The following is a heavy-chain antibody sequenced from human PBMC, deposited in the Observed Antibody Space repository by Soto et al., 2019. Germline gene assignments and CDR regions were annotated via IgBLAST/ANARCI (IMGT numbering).Heavy chain of an antibody. D-gene: IGHD1-1*01. J-gene: IGHJ4*02. Sequence: GASVKVSCKAAGYTLTTYGVSWVRQAPGQGLEWVGWISAYNDHTNYAQKFQGRVTMTTDTSTSTAYMELRGLRSDDTAVYYCARGTYFDYWGQGTLVTVSS. CDR1: GYTLTTYG. V-gene: IGHV1-18*01. CDR2: ISAYNDHT. CDR3: ARGTYFDY.